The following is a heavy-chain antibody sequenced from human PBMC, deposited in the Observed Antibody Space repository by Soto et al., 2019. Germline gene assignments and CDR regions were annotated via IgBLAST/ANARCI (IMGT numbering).Heavy chain of an antibody. CDR1: GGTFSSYA. CDR3: ARGRPLVGYGYGSSNYYYGMDV. D-gene: IGHD3-10*01. Sequence: QVQLVQSGAEVKKPGSSVKVSCKASGGTFSSYAISWVRQAPGQGLEWMGGIIPIFGTANYAHKFQGRVTITADETTSTAYMRLSSLRSEDTAVYYSARGRPLVGYGYGSSNYYYGMDVWGQGTTVTVSS. CDR2: IIPIFGTA. J-gene: IGHJ6*02. V-gene: IGHV1-69*01.